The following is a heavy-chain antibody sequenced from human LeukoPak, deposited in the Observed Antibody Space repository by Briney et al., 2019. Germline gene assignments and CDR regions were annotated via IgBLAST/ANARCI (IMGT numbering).Heavy chain of an antibody. CDR1: GGSISSYY. D-gene: IGHD6-19*01. CDR2: IYYSGST. V-gene: IGHV4-59*01. J-gene: IGHJ2*01. CDR3: ARASRTGYSSGWYGVTSGYFDL. Sequence: SETLSLTCTVSGGSISSYYWSWIRQPPGKGLEWIGYIYYSGSTNYNPSLKSRVTISVDTSKNQFSLKLSSVTAADTAVYYCARASRTGYSSGWYGVTSGYFDLWGRGTLVTVSS.